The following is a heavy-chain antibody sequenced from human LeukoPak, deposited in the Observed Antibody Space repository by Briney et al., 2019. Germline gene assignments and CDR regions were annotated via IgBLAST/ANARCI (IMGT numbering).Heavy chain of an antibody. CDR3: AASKLAVAGTLDY. V-gene: IGHV6-1*01. D-gene: IGHD6-19*01. J-gene: IGHJ4*02. Sequence: SQTLSLTCAISGDSVSSNSAAWNCISPSPSRGLEWLGRTYYRSKWYTDYSVSVKSRINMNPDTSKNQFSLQLNSVTPEDTAVYYCAASKLAVAGTLDYWGQGTLVTVSS. CDR1: GDSVSSNSAA. CDR2: TYYRSKWYT.